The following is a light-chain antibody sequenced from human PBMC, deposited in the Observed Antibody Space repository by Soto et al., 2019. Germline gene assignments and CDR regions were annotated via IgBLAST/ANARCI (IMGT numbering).Light chain of an antibody. Sequence: DIQMTQSPSTLSASVVDRVTITCRASQSISSWLAWYQQKPGKAPKLLIYDASTLESGVPSRFSGSRSGPDFTLTISSLQPEDFATYYCQQSYSSPPTFGQGTKVDIK. CDR2: DAS. CDR3: QQSYSSPPT. J-gene: IGKJ1*01. V-gene: IGKV1-5*01. CDR1: QSISSW.